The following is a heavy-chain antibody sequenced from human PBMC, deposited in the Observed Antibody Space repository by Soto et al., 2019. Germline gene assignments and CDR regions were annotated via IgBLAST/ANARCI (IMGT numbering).Heavy chain of an antibody. CDR1: GFTFSDYY. J-gene: IGHJ4*02. CDR2: ISSSGTI. CDR3: ARAPSMYCSTSSCYGGYFDY. Sequence: QVQLVESGGGLVKPGGSLRLSCAASGFTFSDYYMSWIRQAPGKGLEWVSLISSSGTISDADPVKGRFTISRDNAKNSLYLQMSSLRAEDTAVYYCARAPSMYCSTSSCYGGYFDYWGQGALVTVSS. V-gene: IGHV3-11*01. D-gene: IGHD2-2*01.